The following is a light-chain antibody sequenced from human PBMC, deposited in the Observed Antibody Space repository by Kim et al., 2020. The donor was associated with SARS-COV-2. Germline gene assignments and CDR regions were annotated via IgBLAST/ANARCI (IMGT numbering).Light chain of an antibody. CDR2: QVS. J-gene: IGKJ2*01. CDR3: MQGALGYT. V-gene: IGKV2-30*02. CDR1: QSLVRSDGNTY. Sequence: GQPASISCRSSQSLVRSDGNTYLNWYQQRPGQSPKRLIYQVSKRDSGVPDRFSGSGSGTDLTLKISRVEAEDVGIYFCMQGALGYTFGQGTKLEI.